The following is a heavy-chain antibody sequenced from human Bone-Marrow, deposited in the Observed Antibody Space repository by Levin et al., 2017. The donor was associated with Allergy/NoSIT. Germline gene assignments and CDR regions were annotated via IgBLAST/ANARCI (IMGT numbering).Heavy chain of an antibody. D-gene: IGHD6-13*01. CDR3: ATGRGASAWYPLDY. J-gene: IGHJ4*02. CDR1: GFTFSSYA. CDR2: ITSTSSSFV. Sequence: GESLKISCAASGFTFSSYAMHWVRQAPGKGLEWVSSITSTSSSFVYYAGSVKGRFTISRDSHQNLVYLQLSSLRVEDTALYYCATGRGASAWYPLDYWGQGTLVTVSS. V-gene: IGHV3-21*01.